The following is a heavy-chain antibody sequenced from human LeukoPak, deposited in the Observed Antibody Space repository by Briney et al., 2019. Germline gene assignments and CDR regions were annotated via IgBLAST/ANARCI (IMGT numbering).Heavy chain of an antibody. J-gene: IGHJ4*02. CDR3: ARASYPGMHAGY. V-gene: IGHV1-69*01. Sequence: SVRVSCKASGGTFSSYAISWVRQAPGQGLGWMGGIIPIFGTANYAQKFQGRVTITADESTSTAYMELSSLRSEDTAVYYCARASYPGMHAGYWGQGTLVTVSS. CDR2: IIPIFGTA. CDR1: GGTFSSYA. D-gene: IGHD2-8*01.